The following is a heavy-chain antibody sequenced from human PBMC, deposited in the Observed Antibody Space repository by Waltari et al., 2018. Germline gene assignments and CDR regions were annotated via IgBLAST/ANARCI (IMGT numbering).Heavy chain of an antibody. CDR1: GFTFSDSY. Sequence: QVQLVESGGGLVKPGGSLSLSCEASGFTFSDSYISRTPHAPGKGLEWVSYISSSGSTIYYADSVKGRFTISRDNAKNSLYLQMNSLRAEDTAVYYCARCGGSGYVFFDYWGQGTLVTVSS. CDR2: ISSSGSTI. D-gene: IGHD5-12*01. J-gene: IGHJ4*02. CDR3: ARCGGSGYVFFDY. V-gene: IGHV3-11*04.